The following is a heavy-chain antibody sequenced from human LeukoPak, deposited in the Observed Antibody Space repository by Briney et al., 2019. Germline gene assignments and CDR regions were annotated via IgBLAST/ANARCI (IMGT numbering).Heavy chain of an antibody. V-gene: IGHV3-53*04. CDR3: ARVGVGTVAGNYFDD. J-gene: IGHJ4*02. CDR2: IYGGGGT. D-gene: IGHD6-19*01. Sequence: GGSLRLSCTASGFTVSSSYMTWVRQAPGKGLEWVSLIYGGGGTYYADAVKGRFTISRHNSDNTLYLEMNSLRPDDTAVYYCARVGVGTVAGNYFDDWGQGTLVTVSS. CDR1: GFTVSSSY.